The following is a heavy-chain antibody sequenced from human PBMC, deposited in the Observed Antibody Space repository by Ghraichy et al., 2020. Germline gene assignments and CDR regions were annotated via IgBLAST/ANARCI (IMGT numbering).Heavy chain of an antibody. J-gene: IGHJ4*02. CDR2: IYYSGST. CDR3: ARQHRETSPSVKSIAVAGGVVSPFDY. D-gene: IGHD6-19*01. CDR1: GGSISSSSYY. V-gene: IGHV4-39*01. Sequence: SETLSLTCTVSGGSISSSSYYWGWIRQPPGKGLEWIGSIYYSGSTYYNPSLKSRVTISVDTSKNQFSLKLSSVTAADTAVYYCARQHRETSPSVKSIAVAGGVVSPFDYWGQGTLVTVSS.